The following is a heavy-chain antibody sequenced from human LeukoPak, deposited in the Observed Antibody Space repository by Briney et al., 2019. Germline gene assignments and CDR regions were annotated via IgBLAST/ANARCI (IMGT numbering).Heavy chain of an antibody. CDR1: GFTFSSYG. CDR3: ARDGRISYYDSSGPFDY. CDR2: IWYDGSNK. D-gene: IGHD3-22*01. V-gene: IGHV3-33*01. Sequence: GGSLRLSCAASGFTFSSYGMHWVRQAPGKGLEWVAVIWYDGSNKYYAHSVKGRFTISRDNSKNTLYLQMNSLRAEDTAVYYCARDGRISYYDSSGPFDYRGQGTLVAVSS. J-gene: IGHJ4*02.